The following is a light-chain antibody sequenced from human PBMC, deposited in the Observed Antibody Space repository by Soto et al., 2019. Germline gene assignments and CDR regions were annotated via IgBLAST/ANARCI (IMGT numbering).Light chain of an antibody. CDR1: QSVSSN. V-gene: IGKV3-15*01. CDR3: QQYNNWPRT. Sequence: MTQSPSALSVSPGERATLSCRASQSVSSNLAWYQQKPGQAPRLLIYGASTRATGIPARFSGSGSGTEFTLTISSLQSEDFGVYYCQQYNNWPRTFGQGTKVDIK. J-gene: IGKJ1*01. CDR2: GAS.